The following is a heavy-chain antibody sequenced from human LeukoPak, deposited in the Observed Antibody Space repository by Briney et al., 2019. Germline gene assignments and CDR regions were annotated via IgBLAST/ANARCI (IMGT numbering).Heavy chain of an antibody. D-gene: IGHD1-14*01. J-gene: IGHJ4*02. CDR1: GGSISSRNYY. CDR2: FYYSGST. CDR3: ATWANLNLN. Sequence: SETLSLTCTVSGGSISSRNYYCGWIRQPPGKGLEWIGTFYYSGSTYYNPSLKSRVTVSVDTSRTQFSLRLSSVTAADTALYYCATWANLNLNWGQGTLVTVSS. V-gene: IGHV4-39*01.